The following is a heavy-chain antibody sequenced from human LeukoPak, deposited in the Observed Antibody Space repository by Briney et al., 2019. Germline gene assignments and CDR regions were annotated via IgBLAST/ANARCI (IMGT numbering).Heavy chain of an antibody. Sequence: SETLSLTCAVYGGSFSDYYWSWIRQPPGKGLEWIGEINHSGSTNYNPSLKSRVTISVDTSKNQFSLNLNSVTAADTAVYYCARLRSPGDFDYWGQGTLVTVSS. CDR3: ARLRSPGDFDY. CDR2: INHSGST. CDR1: GGSFSDYY. J-gene: IGHJ4*02. D-gene: IGHD1-26*01. V-gene: IGHV4-34*01.